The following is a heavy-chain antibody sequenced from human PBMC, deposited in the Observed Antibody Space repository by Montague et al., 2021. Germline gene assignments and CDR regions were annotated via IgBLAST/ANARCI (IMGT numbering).Heavy chain of an antibody. V-gene: IGHV4-59*08. CDR3: ARHGRFSVIVNTPRGAFDI. J-gene: IGHJ3*02. CDR1: GVSISSYY. Sequence: SETLSLTCTVSGVSISSYYWSWIRQPPGKGLEWIGCIYFSGSTNYNLSLKSRATISVDTDTNQFSLKLSSVTAADTDVYYCARHGRFSVIVNTPRGAFDIWGQGTMVTVSS. CDR2: IYFSGST. D-gene: IGHD3-22*01.